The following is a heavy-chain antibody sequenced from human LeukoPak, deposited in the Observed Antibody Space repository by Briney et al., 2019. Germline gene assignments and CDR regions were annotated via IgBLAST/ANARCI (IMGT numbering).Heavy chain of an antibody. J-gene: IGHJ4*02. CDR3: ARTREQWQVLDY. V-gene: IGHV3-30*03. CDR2: ISHEGSNK. D-gene: IGHD6-19*01. Sequence: PGGSLRLSCAASGFSFGSYGIHWVRQAPGKGLEWVAVISHEGSNKYHADSVRGRFTISRDNSKNMVYLQMNSLRDEDTAVYYCARTREQWQVLDYWGQGILVTVSS. CDR1: GFSFGSYG.